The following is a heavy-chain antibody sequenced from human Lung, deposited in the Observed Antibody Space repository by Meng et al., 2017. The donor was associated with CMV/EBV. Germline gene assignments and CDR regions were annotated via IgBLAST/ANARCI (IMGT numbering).Heavy chain of an antibody. CDR1: GYTFTSYG. V-gene: IGHV1-18*01. CDR2: ISAYNGNT. Sequence: ASXXVSXKASGYTFTSYGISWVRQAPGQGLEWMGWISAYNGNTNYAQKFQGRVIMTTDTFTSTAYMELRSLRSDDTAVYYCARDWELVRNGGDYWGQGPLVTVSS. D-gene: IGHD3-10*01. J-gene: IGHJ4*02. CDR3: ARDWELVRNGGDY.